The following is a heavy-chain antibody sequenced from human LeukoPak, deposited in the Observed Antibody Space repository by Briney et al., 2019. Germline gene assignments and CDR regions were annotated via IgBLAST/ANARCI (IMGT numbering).Heavy chain of an antibody. CDR2: INPNSGGT. Sequence: ASVKVSCKASGYTFTGYYMHWVRQAPGQGLEWMGRINPNSGGTNYAQKFQGRVTMTRVTSISTAYMELSRLRSDDTAVYYCAREGIASAGGGVDYWGQGTLVTVSS. J-gene: IGHJ4*02. CDR3: AREGIASAGGGVDY. D-gene: IGHD6-13*01. V-gene: IGHV1-2*06. CDR1: GYTFTGYY.